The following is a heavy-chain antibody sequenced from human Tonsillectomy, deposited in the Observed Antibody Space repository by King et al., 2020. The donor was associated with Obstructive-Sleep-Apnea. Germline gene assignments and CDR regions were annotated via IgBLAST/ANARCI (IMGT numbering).Heavy chain of an antibody. J-gene: IGHJ4*02. V-gene: IGHV3-23*04. D-gene: IGHD2-15*01. CDR3: AKKSIWSAPGRGHFDY. CDR2: IRGGGVST. CDR1: GFTFSNYA. Sequence: VQLVDSGGGLVQPGGSLRLSCAAPGFTFSNYAMNWVRQAPGKGLEWVSGIRGGGVSTHYADSVKGRLTISRDNAKNTFYLQMNSLRAEDTATYYCAKKSIWSAPGRGHFDYWGQGTLLTVSS.